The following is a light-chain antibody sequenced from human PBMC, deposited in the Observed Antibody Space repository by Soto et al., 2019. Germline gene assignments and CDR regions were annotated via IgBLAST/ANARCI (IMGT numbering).Light chain of an antibody. CDR2: NAY. V-gene: IGKV3-15*01. CDR1: QGVATT. CDR3: QHYKTWPLA. Sequence: ERVRTQSPASLSVSPGASVTLSCRASQGVATTLAWYRQQPGQAPRLLIYNAYIRASGVPARFSGSGSGTEFTLTISSLQSEDFAVYYCQHYKTWPLAFGGGTKVDIK. J-gene: IGKJ4*01.